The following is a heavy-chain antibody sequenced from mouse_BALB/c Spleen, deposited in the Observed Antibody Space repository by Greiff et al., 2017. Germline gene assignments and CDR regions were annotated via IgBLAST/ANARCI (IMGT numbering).Heavy chain of an antibody. CDR3: ARSGKSTMITTGFAY. CDR2: INPYNDGT. CDR1: GYTFTSYV. Sequence: HVKQSGPELVKPGASVKMSCKASGYTFTSYVMHWVKQKPGQGLEWIGYINPYNDGTKYNEKFKGKATLTSDKSSSTAYMELSSLTSEDSAVYYCARSGKSTMITTGFAYWGQGTLVTVSA. V-gene: IGHV1-14*01. J-gene: IGHJ3*01. D-gene: IGHD2-4*01.